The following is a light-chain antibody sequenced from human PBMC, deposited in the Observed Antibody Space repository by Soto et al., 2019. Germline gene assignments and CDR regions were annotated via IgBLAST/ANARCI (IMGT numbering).Light chain of an antibody. V-gene: IGLV2-8*01. J-gene: IGLJ2*01. CDR1: SSDVGAYNF. CDR3: TSYAGSSTPVL. CDR2: DVT. Sequence: QSVLTQPPSGSGSPGQSVTISCTGTSSDVGAYNFVSWYQQHPGKAPKLMIYDVTKRPSGVPDRFSGSKSGNTASLTISGLQAEDEADYYCTSYAGSSTPVLFGGGTKLTVL.